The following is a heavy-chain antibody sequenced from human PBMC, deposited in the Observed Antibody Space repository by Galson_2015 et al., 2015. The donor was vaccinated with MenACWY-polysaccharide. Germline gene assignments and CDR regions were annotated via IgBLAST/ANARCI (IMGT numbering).Heavy chain of an antibody. D-gene: IGHD3-16*01. Sequence: SLRLSCAASGFSFSSYTLNWVRQAPGKGLEWVSSISYSSNSIYYADSVKGRFTISRDDTGNSLYLLMNNLRADDTAVYYCGRVSGHFYYYDSGDLKQGPSDMWARGTMFTVSS. CDR3: GRVSGHFYYYDSGDLKQGPSDM. V-gene: IGHV3-21*01. CDR2: ISYSSNSI. CDR1: GFSFSSYT. J-gene: IGHJ3*02.